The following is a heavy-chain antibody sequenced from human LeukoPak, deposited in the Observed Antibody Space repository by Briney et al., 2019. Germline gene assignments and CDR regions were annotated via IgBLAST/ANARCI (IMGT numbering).Heavy chain of an antibody. D-gene: IGHD5-18*01. Sequence: ASAKVSCKASGGTFSNLAINWVRQATGQGLEWMGWMNPNSGNTGYAQKFQGRVTMTRNTSISTAYMELSSLRSEDTAVYYCAKDQGGSSYSFDYWGRGTLVTVSS. CDR3: AKDQGGSSYSFDY. CDR2: MNPNSGNT. J-gene: IGHJ4*02. CDR1: GGTFSNLA. V-gene: IGHV1-8*02.